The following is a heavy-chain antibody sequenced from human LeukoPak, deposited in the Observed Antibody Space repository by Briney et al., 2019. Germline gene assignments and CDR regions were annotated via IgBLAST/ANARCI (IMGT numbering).Heavy chain of an antibody. V-gene: IGHV3-74*03. J-gene: IGHJ4*02. CDR2: ISGDGTIK. Sequence: GGSLRLSCEPSGFPFSSYWMLWVRQAPGKGLVWVSRISGDGTIKTYADSVRGRFTISRDNTKNILYLQMNSLKVEDTATYFCSRSQFDYWGQGVLVTVPP. CDR1: GFPFSSYW. CDR3: SRSQFDY.